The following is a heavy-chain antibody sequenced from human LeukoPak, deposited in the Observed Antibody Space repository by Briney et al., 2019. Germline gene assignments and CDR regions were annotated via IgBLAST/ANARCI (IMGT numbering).Heavy chain of an antibody. D-gene: IGHD3-16*02. Sequence: ASVTVSCKTSGYTFTRYYMQWVRQAPGHGLEWMGIINPISGATDYAQKFQGRVTMTRDTSTSTVYMELSSLRSEDTAMYYCARLPYRDGVAQDYWGQGTLVTVSP. J-gene: IGHJ4*02. V-gene: IGHV1-46*01. CDR3: ARLPYRDGVAQDY. CDR2: INPISGAT. CDR1: GYTFTRYY.